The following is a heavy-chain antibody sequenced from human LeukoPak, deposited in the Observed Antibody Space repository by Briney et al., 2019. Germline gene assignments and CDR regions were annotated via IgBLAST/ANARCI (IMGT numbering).Heavy chain of an antibody. CDR2: IIPIFGTA. CDR1: GGTFSSYA. D-gene: IGHD3-3*01. V-gene: IGHV1-69*06. J-gene: IGHJ6*02. Sequence: ASVKVSCKASGGTFSSYAISWVRQAPGQGLEWMGGIIPIFGTANYAQKFQGRVTMTEDTSTDTAYMELSSLRSEDTAVYYCATAFLVFGVAAVSGYYYGMDVWGQGTTVTVSS. CDR3: ATAFLVFGVAAVSGYYYGMDV.